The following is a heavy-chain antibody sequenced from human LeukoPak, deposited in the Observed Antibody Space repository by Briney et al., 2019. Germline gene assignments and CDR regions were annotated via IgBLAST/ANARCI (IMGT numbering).Heavy chain of an antibody. V-gene: IGHV1-8*01. D-gene: IGHD3-22*01. Sequence: ASVKVSCKASGYTLTSYDINWVRQATGQGLEWMGWMNPKSGNTGYAQKFQGRVTTTSNTSISTAYMELSSLRSEDTAVYYCARGPNYYDSSVTRGYYYYGMDVRGQGTTVTVSS. CDR1: GYTLTSYD. CDR2: MNPKSGNT. CDR3: ARGPNYYDSSVTRGYYYYGMDV. J-gene: IGHJ6*02.